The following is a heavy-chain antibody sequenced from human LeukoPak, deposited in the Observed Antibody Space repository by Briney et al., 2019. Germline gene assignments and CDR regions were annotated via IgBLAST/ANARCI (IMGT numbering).Heavy chain of an antibody. Sequence: GGSLRLSCAASGFIFSSYWMHWVRQAPGKGLVWVSRINSDGSSTSYADSVKGRFTISRDNFKNMLYLQMNGVRAEDTAVYYCVKDTTTGELGSGGGMDVWGQGTTVTVSS. CDR3: VKDTTTGELGSGGGMDV. J-gene: IGHJ6*02. D-gene: IGHD1-26*01. V-gene: IGHV3-74*01. CDR2: INSDGSST. CDR1: GFIFSSYW.